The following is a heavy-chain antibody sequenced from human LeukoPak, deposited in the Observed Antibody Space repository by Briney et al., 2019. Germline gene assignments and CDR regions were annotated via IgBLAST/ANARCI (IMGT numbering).Heavy chain of an antibody. CDR1: GGSISSYY. V-gene: IGHV4-59*01. D-gene: IGHD3-9*01. CDR3: ARGAYYDILTGRLNYYYGMDV. J-gene: IGHJ6*02. CDR2: IYYSGST. Sequence: SETLSLTCTVSGGSISSYYWSWIRQPPGKGLEWIGYIYYSGSTNYNPSLKSRVTISVDTSKNQFSLKLSSVTAADTAVYYCARGAYYDILTGRLNYYYGMDVWGQGTTVTVSS.